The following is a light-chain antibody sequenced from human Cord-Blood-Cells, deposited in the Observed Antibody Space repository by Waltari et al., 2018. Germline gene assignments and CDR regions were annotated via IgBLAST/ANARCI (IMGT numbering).Light chain of an antibody. CDR3: CSYAGSYTYV. V-gene: IGLV2-11*01. Sequence: QSALTQPRSVSGSPGQSVTISCTGTSSDVGGYNYVSWYQQHPGKAPKLMIYDVSKRPSGVPDRFSGSKSGNTASMTISCLQAEDEADYYCCSYAGSYTYVFGTGTKVTVL. J-gene: IGLJ1*01. CDR2: DVS. CDR1: SSDVGGYNY.